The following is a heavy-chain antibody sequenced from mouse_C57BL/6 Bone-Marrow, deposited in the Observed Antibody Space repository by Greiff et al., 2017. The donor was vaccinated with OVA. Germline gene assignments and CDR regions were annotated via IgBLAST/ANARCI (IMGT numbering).Heavy chain of an antibody. J-gene: IGHJ4*01. D-gene: IGHD2-3*01. CDR2: INPSSGYT. CDR3: AGGYYVSLYAMDY. V-gene: IGHV1-7*01. Sequence: VQLQQSGAELARPGASVKLSCKASGYTFTSYWMHWVKQRPGQGLEWIGYINPSSGYTKYNQKFKDKATLTADKSSSTAYMQLSSLTYEDSAVYYCAGGYYVSLYAMDYWGQGTSVTVSS. CDR1: GYTFTSYW.